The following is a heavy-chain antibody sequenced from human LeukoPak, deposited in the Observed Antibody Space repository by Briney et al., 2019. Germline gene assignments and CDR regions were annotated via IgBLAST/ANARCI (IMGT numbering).Heavy chain of an antibody. V-gene: IGHV4-4*07. D-gene: IGHD2-2*01. Sequence: PSETLSLTCTVSGGSISSYYWSWIRQSAGRELEWIGRIYPSGNTNYSPSLKNRVTISIDTSKSQFSPKLTSVTAADTAVYYCARGGRGIVPTADFDYWGQGTLATVSS. CDR1: GGSISSYY. J-gene: IGHJ4*02. CDR2: IYPSGNT. CDR3: ARGGRGIVPTADFDY.